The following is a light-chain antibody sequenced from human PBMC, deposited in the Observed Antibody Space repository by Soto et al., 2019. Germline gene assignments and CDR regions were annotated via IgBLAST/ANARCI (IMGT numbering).Light chain of an antibody. Sequence: QSVLTQPPSASGPPGQRVTISCSGSSSNIEINYVYWYQHLPGMAPKLLIYGDNQRPSGVPDRFSGSKSGSSASLAIRGLRSDDEGDYYCAAWDDSLGGRVLFGGGTKLTVL. J-gene: IGLJ2*01. V-gene: IGLV1-47*01. CDR2: GDN. CDR1: SSNIEINY. CDR3: AAWDDSLGGRVL.